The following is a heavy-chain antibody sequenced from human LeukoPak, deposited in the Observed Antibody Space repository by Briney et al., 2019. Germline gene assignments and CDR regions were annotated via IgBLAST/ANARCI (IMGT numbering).Heavy chain of an antibody. J-gene: IGHJ4*02. D-gene: IGHD1-1*01. Sequence: PGGSLRLSCAASGFTFSNCAMAWVRQAPGKGLEWVSATSGGGGSTFYADSVKGHFTISRDNFKSILYLQMNYLRAEDTAVYYCARMGSRPTDYNPFDYWGQGTLVTVSS. CDR2: TSGGGGST. CDR1: GFTFSNCA. CDR3: ARMGSRPTDYNPFDY. V-gene: IGHV3-23*01.